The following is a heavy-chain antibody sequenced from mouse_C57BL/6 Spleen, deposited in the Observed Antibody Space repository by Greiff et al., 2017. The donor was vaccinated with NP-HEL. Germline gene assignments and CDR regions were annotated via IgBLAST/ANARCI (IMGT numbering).Heavy chain of an antibody. CDR1: GFTFSSYG. CDR3: AREGITTVVASYYFDY. Sequence: EVMLVESGGDLVKPGGSLKLSCAASGFTFSSYGMSWVRQTPDKRLEWVATISSGGSYTYYPDSVKGRFTISRDNAKNTLYLQMSSLKSEDTAMYYCAREGITTVVASYYFDYWGQGTTLTVSS. V-gene: IGHV5-6*02. D-gene: IGHD1-1*01. CDR2: ISSGGSYT. J-gene: IGHJ2*01.